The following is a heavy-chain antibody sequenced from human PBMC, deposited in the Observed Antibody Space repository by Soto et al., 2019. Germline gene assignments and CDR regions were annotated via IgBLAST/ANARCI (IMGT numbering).Heavy chain of an antibody. CDR3: AAGGGLPRYY. V-gene: IGHV4-30-2*01. Sequence: QLQLQESGSGLVKPSQTLSLTCAVSGGSISSGGYSWSWIRQPPGKGLEWIGYIYHSGSTYYNPYLERRVTRSVDRTKNQFSLKLSSVTAADTAVYYCAAGGGLPRYYWGQGTLVTVSS. CDR2: IYHSGST. CDR1: GGSISSGGYS. J-gene: IGHJ4*02. D-gene: IGHD5-12*01.